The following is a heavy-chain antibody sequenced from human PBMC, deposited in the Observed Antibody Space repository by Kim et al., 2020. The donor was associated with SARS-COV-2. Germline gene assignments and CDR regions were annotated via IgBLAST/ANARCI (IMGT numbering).Heavy chain of an antibody. V-gene: IGHV4-39*01. Sequence: SETLSLTCTVSGGSISSSSYYWGWIRQPPGKGLEWIGSIYYSGSTYYNPSLKSRVTISVDTSKNQFSLKLSSVTAADTAVYYCVSLNWNDRWFDPWGQGTMVTVSS. CDR1: GGSISSSSYY. D-gene: IGHD1-20*01. J-gene: IGHJ5*02. CDR2: IYYSGST. CDR3: VSLNWNDRWFDP.